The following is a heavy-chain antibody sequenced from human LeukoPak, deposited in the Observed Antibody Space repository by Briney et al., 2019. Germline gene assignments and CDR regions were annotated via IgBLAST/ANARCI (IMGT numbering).Heavy chain of an antibody. CDR2: IYYSGST. D-gene: IGHD6-19*01. CDR3: ARDVGGWYGDFDY. CDR1: GGSISSSSYY. V-gene: IGHV4-39*07. Sequence: RPSETLSLTCTVSGGSISSSSYYWGWIRQPPGKGLEWIGSIYYSGSTYYNPSLKSRVTISVDTSKNQFSLKLSSVTAADTAVYYCARDVGGWYGDFDYWGQGTLVTVSS. J-gene: IGHJ4*02.